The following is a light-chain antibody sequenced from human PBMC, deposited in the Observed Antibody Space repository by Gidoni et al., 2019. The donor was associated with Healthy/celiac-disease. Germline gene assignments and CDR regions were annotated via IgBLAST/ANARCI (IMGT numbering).Light chain of an antibody. Sequence: AIRMTHSPSSFSASTGDRVTITCRASQGISSYLAWYQQKPGKAPKLLIYAASTLQSGVPSRFSGSGSGTDFTLTISCLQSEDFATYYCKQYYSYPLTFGGXTKVEIK. CDR3: KQYYSYPLT. V-gene: IGKV1-8*01. J-gene: IGKJ4*01. CDR1: QGISSY. CDR2: AAS.